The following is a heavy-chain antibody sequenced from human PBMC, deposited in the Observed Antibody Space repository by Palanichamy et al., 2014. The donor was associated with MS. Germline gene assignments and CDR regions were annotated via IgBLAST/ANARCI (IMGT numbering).Heavy chain of an antibody. V-gene: IGHV1-69*01. CDR3: ARNIEVEPTANVWGFDP. D-gene: IGHD2-2*01. CDR1: GGTLSSYA. J-gene: IGHJ5*02. Sequence: QVQLVQSGAEVKKPGSSVKVSCKASGGTLSSYAISWVRQAPGQGLEWMGGIVPIFGTGHYAQKFQGRVTITADGSTRTAYMALNSLRDEDTAVYYCARNIEVEPTANVWGFDPWGQGTLVTVSS. CDR2: IVPIFGTG.